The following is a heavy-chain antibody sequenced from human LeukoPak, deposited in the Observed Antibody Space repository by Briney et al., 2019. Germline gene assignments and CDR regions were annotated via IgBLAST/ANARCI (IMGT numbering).Heavy chain of an antibody. CDR3: ARDLGTPYYFDY. Sequence: ASVKVSSKASGYTFTSYGISWVRQAPGQGLEWMGWINPNSGGTNYAQKFQGRVTMTRDTSISTAYMELSGLRSDDTAVYYCARDLGTPYYFDYWGQGTLVTVSS. J-gene: IGHJ4*02. CDR2: INPNSGGT. D-gene: IGHD7-27*01. V-gene: IGHV1-2*02. CDR1: GYTFTSYG.